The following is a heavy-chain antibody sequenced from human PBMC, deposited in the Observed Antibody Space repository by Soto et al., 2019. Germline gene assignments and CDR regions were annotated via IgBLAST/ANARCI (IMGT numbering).Heavy chain of an antibody. J-gene: IGHJ6*02. Sequence: GGSLRLSCKASGFDVSTYSMNWVRQAPGKGLEWIAYVSMDSDTIHYADSVKGRFTISRDDPENSLYLQMNSLRDEATATYYCARLYYDYVWGQGTTVTVSS. CDR2: VSMDSDTI. D-gene: IGHD3-3*01. CDR3: ARLYYDYV. CDR1: GFDVSTYS. V-gene: IGHV3-48*02.